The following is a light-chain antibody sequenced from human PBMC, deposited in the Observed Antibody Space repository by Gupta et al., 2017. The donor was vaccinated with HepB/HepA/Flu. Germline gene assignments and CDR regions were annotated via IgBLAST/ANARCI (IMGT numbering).Light chain of an antibody. CDR1: KLGDKY. V-gene: IGLV3-1*01. J-gene: IGLJ2*01. CDR2: QDS. CDR3: QAWDSSTACFV. Sequence: SYELTQPPSVSVSPGQTASITCSGDKLGDKYACWYQQKPGQSPVLVIYQDSKRPSGIPERFSGSNSGNTATLTISGTQAMDEADYYCQAWDSSTACFVFGGGTKLTVL.